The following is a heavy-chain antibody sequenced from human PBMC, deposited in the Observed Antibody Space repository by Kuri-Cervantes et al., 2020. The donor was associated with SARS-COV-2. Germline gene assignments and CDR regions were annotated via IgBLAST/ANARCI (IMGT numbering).Heavy chain of an antibody. V-gene: IGHV3-11*04. CDR1: GFTFSDYY. J-gene: IGHJ5*02. D-gene: IGHD6-13*01. Sequence: GGSLRLSCAASGFTFSDYYMSWIRQAPGKGLEWVSYISSSGSTIYYADSVKGRFTISRDNAKNSLYLQMNSLRAEDTAVYYCARDLKYSSSWNNWFDPWGQGTLVTVSS. CDR3: ARDLKYSSSWNNWFDP. CDR2: ISSSGSTI.